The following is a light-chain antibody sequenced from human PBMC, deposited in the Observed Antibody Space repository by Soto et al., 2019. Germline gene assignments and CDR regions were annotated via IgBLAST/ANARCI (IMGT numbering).Light chain of an antibody. CDR1: QSVSSSY. CDR2: GAS. Sequence: EIVLTQSPGTLSLSPGERATLSCRASQSVSSSYLAWYQQKPGQAPRLLIYGASSRATGIPDRFSGSESGTDFTLTISRLEPDGFAVYYWQHYGSSFTFGPRTIVDIK. J-gene: IGKJ3*01. V-gene: IGKV3-20*01. CDR3: QHYGSSFT.